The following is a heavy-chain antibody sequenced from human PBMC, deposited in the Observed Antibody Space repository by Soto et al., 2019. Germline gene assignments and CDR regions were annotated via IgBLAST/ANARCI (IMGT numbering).Heavy chain of an antibody. D-gene: IGHD2-8*01. V-gene: IGHV4-31*03. Sequence: SETLSLTCTVSGVSISSGGYYWSWIRQHPGKGLEWIGYIYYSGSTYYNPSLKSRVTISVDTSKNQFSLKLSSVTAADTAVYYCARVKQGYCTNGVCHSDYWGQGTLVTVSS. CDR2: IYYSGST. J-gene: IGHJ4*02. CDR1: GVSISSGGYY. CDR3: ARVKQGYCTNGVCHSDY.